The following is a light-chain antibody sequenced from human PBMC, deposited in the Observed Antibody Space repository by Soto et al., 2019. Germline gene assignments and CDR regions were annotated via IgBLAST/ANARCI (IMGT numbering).Light chain of an antibody. CDR1: QGIISA. Sequence: IQMTQSPSSLSASVGDRVTITCRASQGIISALCWYHHKPGKAPKLLIYDASSLESGVPSRFSGSGSGTEFTLTISSLEPEDFAVYYCQQRSNWPPITFGQGTRLEIK. J-gene: IGKJ5*01. CDR3: QQRSNWPPIT. V-gene: IGKV1D-13*01. CDR2: DAS.